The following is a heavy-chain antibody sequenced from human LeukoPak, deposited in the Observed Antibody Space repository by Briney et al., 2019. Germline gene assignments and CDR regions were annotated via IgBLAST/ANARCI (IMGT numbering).Heavy chain of an antibody. D-gene: IGHD2-21*01. J-gene: IGHJ6*02. V-gene: IGHV3-48*02. CDR2: ISSTSSTI. CDR3: ARGHTGMDV. CDR1: GFTFSSYT. Sequence: GGSLRLPCAASGFTFSSYTMNWVRQAPGKGLEWVSYISSTSSTIYYADSVKGRFTISRDSAKNSLYLQMNSLRDEDTAVYYCARGHTGMDVWGQGTTVTASS.